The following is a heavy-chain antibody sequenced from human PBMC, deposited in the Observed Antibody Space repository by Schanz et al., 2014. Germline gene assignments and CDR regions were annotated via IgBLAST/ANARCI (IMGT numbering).Heavy chain of an antibody. CDR1: GFTFSDYS. V-gene: IGHV3-48*01. Sequence: EVQLVESGGGWVQPGGSLRLSCAASGFTFSDYSMNWVRQAPGKGPEWVSYIRSSSTPIYYADSMKGRFTVSRDNAENALYLQMNSLRAEDTAVYYCAKTLFPGGTQAFGDWGRGTLVTVSS. J-gene: IGHJ4*02. CDR2: IRSSSTPI. CDR3: AKTLFPGGTQAFGD. D-gene: IGHD2-8*02.